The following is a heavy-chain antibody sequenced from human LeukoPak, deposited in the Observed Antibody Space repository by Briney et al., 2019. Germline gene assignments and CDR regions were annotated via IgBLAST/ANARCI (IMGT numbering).Heavy chain of an antibody. Sequence: GGSLRLSCAAFGXTFTRFNMNWVRQAPEKGLELVLSYPTSGTYIYYADSVKGRFTTSRDNAKNSLYLQMNSLRAEDTAVYYCARPFYYDSNGGEGMDVWGQGTTVTVSS. D-gene: IGHD3-22*01. V-gene: IGHV3-21*06. J-gene: IGHJ6*02. CDR1: GXTFTRFN. CDR3: ARPFYYDSNGGEGMDV. CDR2: YPTSGTYI.